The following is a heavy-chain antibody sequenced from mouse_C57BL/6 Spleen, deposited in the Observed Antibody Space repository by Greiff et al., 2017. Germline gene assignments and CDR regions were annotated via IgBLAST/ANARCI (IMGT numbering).Heavy chain of an antibody. V-gene: IGHV5-9*01. CDR1: GFTFSSYT. Sequence: EVTLVESGGGLVKPGGSLKLSCAASGFTFSSYTMSWVRQTPEKRLEWVATISGGGGNTYYPDSVKGRFTISRDNAKNTLYLQMSSLRSEDTALYYCARLDSDAMDYWGQGTSVTGSS. CDR2: ISGGGGNT. D-gene: IGHD2-4*01. J-gene: IGHJ4*01. CDR3: ARLDSDAMDY.